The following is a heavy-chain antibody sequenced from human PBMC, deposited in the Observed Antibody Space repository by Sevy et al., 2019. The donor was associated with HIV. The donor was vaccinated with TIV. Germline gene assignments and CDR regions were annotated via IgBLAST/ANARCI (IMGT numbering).Heavy chain of an antibody. Sequence: GGSLRLSCSGSGFIFSDYYMSWIRQAPGRGLEWVGRIKSKTDGGTTDYAAPVKGRFTISRDDSKNTLHLQMNSLKTEDTAVYYCTAGGVVTGFYYYYGMDVWGQGTTVTVSS. CDR1: GFIFSDYY. CDR2: IKSKTDGGTT. CDR3: TAGGVVTGFYYYYGMDV. D-gene: IGHD3-3*01. V-gene: IGHV3-15*01. J-gene: IGHJ6*02.